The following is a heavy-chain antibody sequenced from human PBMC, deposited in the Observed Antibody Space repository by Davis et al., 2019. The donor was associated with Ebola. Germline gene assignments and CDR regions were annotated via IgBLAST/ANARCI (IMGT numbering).Heavy chain of an antibody. V-gene: IGHV3-74*01. CDR3: TRGVDTTLASWSDALDV. CDR1: RFTFSDSW. CDR2: INSDGSTT. Sequence: GESLKISCAASRFTFSDSWMHWVRQVPGKGLVWVARINSDGSTTHYADSVKGRLTISRDNANSTLYLQMDSLTADDTAHYYCTRGVDTTLASWSDALDVWGQGTMVTVSS. J-gene: IGHJ3*01. D-gene: IGHD2-15*01.